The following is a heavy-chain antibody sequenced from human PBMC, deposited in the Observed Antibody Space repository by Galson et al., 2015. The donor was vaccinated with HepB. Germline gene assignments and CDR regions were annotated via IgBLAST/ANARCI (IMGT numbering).Heavy chain of an antibody. J-gene: IGHJ6*02. Sequence: SLRLSCAASGFTFSSYGMHWVRQAPGKGLEWVAVISYDGSNKYYADSVKGRFTISRDNSKNTLYLQMNSLRAEDTVVYYCAKDRVTIFGVVISLPSYNYGMDVWGQGTTVTVSS. V-gene: IGHV3-30*18. D-gene: IGHD3-3*01. CDR2: ISYDGSNK. CDR1: GFTFSSYG. CDR3: AKDRVTIFGVVISLPSYNYGMDV.